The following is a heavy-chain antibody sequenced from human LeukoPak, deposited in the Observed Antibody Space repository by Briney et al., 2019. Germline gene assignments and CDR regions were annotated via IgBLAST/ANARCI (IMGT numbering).Heavy chain of an antibody. J-gene: IGHJ6*03. CDR3: ARAQPHYYYYYYMDV. V-gene: IGHV4-61*08. CDR2: IYYSGST. Sequence: SQTLSLTCTVSGNSISSGDYYWSWIRQPPGRGLEWIGYIYYSGSTNYNPSLKSRVTISVDTSKNQFSLKLSSVTAADTAVYYCARAQPHYYYYYYMDVWGKGTTVTVSS. CDR1: GNSISSGDYY. D-gene: IGHD6-13*01.